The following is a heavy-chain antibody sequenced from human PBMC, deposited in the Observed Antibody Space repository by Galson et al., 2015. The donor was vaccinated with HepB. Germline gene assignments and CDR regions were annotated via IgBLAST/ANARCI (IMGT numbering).Heavy chain of an antibody. V-gene: IGHV3-30*04. D-gene: IGHD6-19*01. Sequence: SLRLSCAASGFTFSSYAMHWVRQAPGKGLEWVAVISYDGSNKYYADSVKGRFTISRDNSKNTLYLQMNSLRAEDSAVYYCARKSSGWIDYWGQGTLVTVSS. CDR3: ARKSSGWIDY. J-gene: IGHJ4*02. CDR1: GFTFSSYA. CDR2: ISYDGSNK.